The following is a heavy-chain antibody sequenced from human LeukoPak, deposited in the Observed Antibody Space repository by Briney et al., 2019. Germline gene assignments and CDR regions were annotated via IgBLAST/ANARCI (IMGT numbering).Heavy chain of an antibody. J-gene: IGHJ4*02. CDR2: IIPSDGST. V-gene: IGHV1-46*01. CDR3: ARGKVVTMVRGVIITYFDY. Sequence: ASVKVSCKASGYSFTRYFIHWVRQAPEQGLEWTGIIIPSDGSTSYAQKFQGRVTMTRDTSTSTVYMELSSLRSEDTAVYYCARGKVVTMVRGVIITYFDYWGQGTLVTVSS. D-gene: IGHD3-10*01. CDR1: GYSFTRYF.